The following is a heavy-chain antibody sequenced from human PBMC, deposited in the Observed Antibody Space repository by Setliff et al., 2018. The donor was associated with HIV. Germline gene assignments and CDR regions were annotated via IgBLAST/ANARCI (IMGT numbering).Heavy chain of an antibody. V-gene: IGHV3-21*01. CDR3: ARDRAGYYERYWHFDL. D-gene: IGHD3-22*01. J-gene: IGHJ2*01. Sequence: GGSLRLSCAASGFTFSSYSMNWVRQAPGKWLEWVSSISSSSSYIFYADSVKGRFTISRDNAKNSLYLQMNSLRAEDTAVYHCARDRAGYYERYWHFDLWGRGTLVTVSS. CDR2: ISSSSSYI. CDR1: GFTFSSYS.